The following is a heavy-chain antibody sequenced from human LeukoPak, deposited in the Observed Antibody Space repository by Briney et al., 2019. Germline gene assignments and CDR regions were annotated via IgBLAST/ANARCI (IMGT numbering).Heavy chain of an antibody. J-gene: IGHJ4*02. CDR2: ISSGSSYI. CDR1: GFTFNSYS. V-gene: IGHV3-21*01. D-gene: IGHD2-2*01. CDR3: ARGAQIVVTPTAQARPGPSGVDY. Sequence: GGSLRLSYAASGFTFNSYSMNWVRQAPGKGLEWVSSISSGSSYIYNADSVKGRFTISRDNAKNSLYLQMNSLRAEDTAVYYCARGAQIVVTPTAQARPGPSGVDYWGQGTLVTVSS.